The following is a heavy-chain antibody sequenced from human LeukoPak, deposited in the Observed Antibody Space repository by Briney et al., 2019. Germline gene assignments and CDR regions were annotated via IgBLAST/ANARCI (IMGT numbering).Heavy chain of an antibody. CDR1: GGTLITYV. J-gene: IGHJ4*02. V-gene: IGHV1-18*01. CDR3: ARDWEEMATILPILLY. Sequence: ASVTVSCMASGGTLITYVISWVRPAPGQGLERVGWISAYNGNTNYAQKLQGRVTMTTDTSTSTAYMELRSLRSDDTAVYYCARDWEEMATILPILLYWGQGTLVTVSS. CDR2: ISAYNGNT. D-gene: IGHD5-24*01.